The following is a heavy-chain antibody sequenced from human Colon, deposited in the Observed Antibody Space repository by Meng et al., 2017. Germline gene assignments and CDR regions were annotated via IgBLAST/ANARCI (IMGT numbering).Heavy chain of an antibody. V-gene: IGHV1-18*01. CDR1: GYTFTHHG. Sequence: QLQLVHSGAEVKKPGASVGFSCKASGYTFTHHGISWIRQAPGQGLEWMGWISCYNGDTNYAQKLQGRVTMTTDTSTNTAYMDLRSLRSDDTAVYYCARDPSNTSGRYAYFDYWGQGTLVTVSS. D-gene: IGHD6-19*01. CDR3: ARDPSNTSGRYAYFDY. CDR2: ISCYNGDT. J-gene: IGHJ4*02.